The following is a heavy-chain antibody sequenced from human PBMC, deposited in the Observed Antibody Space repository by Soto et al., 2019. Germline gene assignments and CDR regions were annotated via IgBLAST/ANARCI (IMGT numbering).Heavy chain of an antibody. Sequence: QVQLVESGGGVVQHGRSLRLSCAASGFTFSSYGMYWVRQAPGKGLEWVAVISYDGSTKYYADSVKDRFTISRDNSKKTLYLQMHSLRAEDTALYSCANERRRHVAVPGDDFDYWAQGSPFTVSS. CDR2: ISYDGSTK. V-gene: IGHV3-30*18. D-gene: IGHD6-19*01. CDR3: ANERRRHVAVPGDDFDY. J-gene: IGHJ4*02. CDR1: GFTFSSYG.